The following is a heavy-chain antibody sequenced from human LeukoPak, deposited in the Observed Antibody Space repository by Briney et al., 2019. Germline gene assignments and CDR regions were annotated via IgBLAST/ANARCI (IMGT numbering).Heavy chain of an antibody. CDR2: ISGSGGST. V-gene: IGHV3-23*01. Sequence: SGGSLRLSCAGSGFTFRSYGMSWVRQAPGKGLEWVSGISGSGGSTYYADSVKGRFTISRDNSKNTLYLRMNSLRADDTAVYYCAKGPLLWDWGQGTLVTVSS. CDR1: GFTFRSYG. CDR3: AKGPLLWD. D-gene: IGHD2/OR15-2a*01. J-gene: IGHJ4*02.